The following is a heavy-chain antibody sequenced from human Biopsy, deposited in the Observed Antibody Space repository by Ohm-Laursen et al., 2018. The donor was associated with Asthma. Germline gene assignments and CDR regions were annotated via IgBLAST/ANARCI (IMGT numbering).Heavy chain of an antibody. CDR1: GFIFSTYS. D-gene: IGHD3-3*01. CDR3: AKERYYDFWSGYPI. Sequence: SLRLSCAASGFIFSTYSMNWVRQAPGKGLQWISYISVSSSTVFYADSVKGRFTISRDNSKNTLYLQMNSLRAEDTAVYYCAKERYYDFWSGYPIWGQGTMVTVSS. V-gene: IGHV3-48*01. CDR2: ISVSSSTV. J-gene: IGHJ3*02.